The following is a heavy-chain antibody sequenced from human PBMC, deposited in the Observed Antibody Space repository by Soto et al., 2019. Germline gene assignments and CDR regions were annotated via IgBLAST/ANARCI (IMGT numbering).Heavy chain of an antibody. D-gene: IGHD3-22*01. V-gene: IGHV1-18*01. CDR1: GYTFTSYG. J-gene: IGHJ3*02. CDR2: ISAYNGNT. CDR3: ARGPTPTYYYDSSGYSDAFDI. Sequence: QVQLVQSGAEVKKPGASVKVSCKASGYTFTSYGISWVRQATGQGLEWMGWISAYNGNTNYVQKLQGRVTMTTDTSTSTAYMELRSLRSDDTAVYYCARGPTPTYYYDSSGYSDAFDIWGQGTMVTVSS.